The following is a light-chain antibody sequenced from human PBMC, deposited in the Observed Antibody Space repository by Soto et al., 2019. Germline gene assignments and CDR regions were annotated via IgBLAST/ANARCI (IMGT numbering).Light chain of an antibody. J-gene: IGKJ3*01. CDR1: QSVSSN. Sequence: EIVMTQSPATLSMSPGERGTLSCRASQSVSSNLAWYQQKPGQASRLLIYGASTRATGIPARFSGSGSGTEFTLTISSLQSEDFAVYYCQQYNNWPITFGPGTKVDIK. V-gene: IGKV3-15*01. CDR2: GAS. CDR3: QQYNNWPIT.